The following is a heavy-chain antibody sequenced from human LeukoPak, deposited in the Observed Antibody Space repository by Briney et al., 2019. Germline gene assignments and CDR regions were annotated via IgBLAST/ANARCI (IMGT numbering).Heavy chain of an antibody. CDR2: ISYSGST. D-gene: IGHD1-7*01. CDR3: ARHITGTTLDY. J-gene: IGHJ4*02. V-gene: IGHV4-31*03. CDR1: GGSISSGGYS. Sequence: SQTLSLTCTVSGGSISSGGYSWSWIRQRPGKGLEWIGYISYSGSTYYNPSLKSRVTISVDTSKNQFSLQLSSVTAADTAVYYCARHITGTTLDYWGQGALVTVSS.